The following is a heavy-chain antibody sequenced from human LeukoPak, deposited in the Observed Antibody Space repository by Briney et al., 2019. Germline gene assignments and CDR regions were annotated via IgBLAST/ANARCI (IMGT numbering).Heavy chain of an antibody. Sequence: SETMSLTCSVSGGSISSTSYYWGWICQPPGKGLEWIGSIYNTDSTYYNPSLKSRVSISVDTSRNQCSLKLSSVTAADTAVYYCARQISDYYYYYIDVWGQGTTVTVSS. V-gene: IGHV4-39*01. CDR2: IYNTDST. CDR3: ARQISDYYYYYIDV. J-gene: IGHJ6*03. CDR1: GGSISSTSYY. D-gene: IGHD3-10*01.